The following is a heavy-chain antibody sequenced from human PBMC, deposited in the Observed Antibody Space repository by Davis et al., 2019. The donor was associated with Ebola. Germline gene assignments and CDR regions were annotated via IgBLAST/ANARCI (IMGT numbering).Heavy chain of an antibody. Sequence: GESLKISCIASDYSVADNFMSWVRYTPGKGLEWVSVLSAAGATYYADSVKGRFTISRDDSKNTLYVQMNSLSAEDTAVYFCARDLQIGRCSGDNCDYYHSGMDVWGQGTTVTV. J-gene: IGHJ6*02. V-gene: IGHV3-53*05. CDR3: ARDLQIGRCSGDNCDYYHSGMDV. CDR2: LSAAGAT. CDR1: DYSVADNF. D-gene: IGHD2-15*01.